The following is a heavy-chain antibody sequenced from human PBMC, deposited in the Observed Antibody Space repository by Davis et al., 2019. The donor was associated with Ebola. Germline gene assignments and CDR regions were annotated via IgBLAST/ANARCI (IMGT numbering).Heavy chain of an antibody. CDR1: GGSISSSSYY. J-gene: IGHJ4*02. CDR2: IYYSGST. V-gene: IGHV4-39*07. D-gene: IGHD4-17*01. Sequence: MPSETLSLTCTVSGGSISSSSYYWGWIRQPPGKGLEWIGSIYYSGSTYYNPSLKSRVTISVDTSKNQFSLKLSSVTAADTAVYYCARGWTTGEIDYWGQGTLVTVSS. CDR3: ARGWTTGEIDY.